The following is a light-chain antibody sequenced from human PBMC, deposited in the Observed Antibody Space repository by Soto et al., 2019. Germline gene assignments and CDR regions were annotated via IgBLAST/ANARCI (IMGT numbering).Light chain of an antibody. V-gene: IGLV1-40*01. Sequence: QSVLTQPPAVSGAPGQSVTISCTGGRSNIGAGYGVHWYQQVPGTAPKLLIFASSDRPSGVPDRFSGSKSGTSASLAITGLQAEDEADYYCQSYDSSLRGVVFGGGTKLTVL. CDR1: RSNIGAGYG. CDR3: QSYDSSLRGVV. J-gene: IGLJ2*01. CDR2: ASS.